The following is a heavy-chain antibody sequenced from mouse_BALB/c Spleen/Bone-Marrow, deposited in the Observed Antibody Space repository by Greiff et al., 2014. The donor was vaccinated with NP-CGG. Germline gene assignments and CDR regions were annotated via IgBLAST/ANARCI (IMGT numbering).Heavy chain of an antibody. Sequence: VQLKESGGGLVQSGGSRKLSCAAPGFTFSSFGMHWVRQAPEKGLEWVAYISSGSSTIYYADTVKGRFTISRDNPKNTLFLQMTSLRSEDTAMYYCARLRRYYGYFDYWGQGTTLTVSS. D-gene: IGHD1-1*01. CDR3: ARLRRYYGYFDY. V-gene: IGHV5-17*02. CDR2: ISSGSSTI. J-gene: IGHJ2*01. CDR1: GFTFSSFG.